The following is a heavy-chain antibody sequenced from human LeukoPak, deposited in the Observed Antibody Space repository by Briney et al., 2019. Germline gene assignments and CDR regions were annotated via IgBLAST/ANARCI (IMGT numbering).Heavy chain of an antibody. CDR3: ARRYSGVRGNPNFFDS. D-gene: IGHD4-23*01. CDR1: GLTFSNYA. V-gene: IGHV3-33*01. CDR2: VWSDGSNK. J-gene: IGHJ5*01. Sequence: GGSLRLSCAACGLTFSNYAMHWVRQAPGKGREWVAAVWSDGSNKYYGDSVKGRFTISRDNSKSTLYLQMDSLRVDDSALYYCARRYSGVRGNPNFFDSWGQGTLVIVSS.